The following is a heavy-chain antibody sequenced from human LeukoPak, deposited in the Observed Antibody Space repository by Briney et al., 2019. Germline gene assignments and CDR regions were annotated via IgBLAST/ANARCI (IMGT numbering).Heavy chain of an antibody. V-gene: IGHV1-2*02. CDR2: INPNSGGT. J-gene: IGHJ3*02. Sequence: ASVKVSCKASGYTFTGYYMHWVRQAPGQGLEWMGWINPNSGGTNYAQKFQGRVTITRDTSASTAYMELSSLRSEDMAVYYCAREYGVAAASGAFDIWGQGTMVTVSS. CDR1: GYTFTGYY. CDR3: AREYGVAAASGAFDI. D-gene: IGHD6-13*01.